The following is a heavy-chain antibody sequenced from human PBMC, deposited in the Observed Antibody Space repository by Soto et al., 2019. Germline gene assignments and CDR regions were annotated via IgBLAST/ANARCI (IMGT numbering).Heavy chain of an antibody. D-gene: IGHD6-19*01. J-gene: IGHJ5*02. CDR2: INAGNGNT. V-gene: IGHV1-3*01. CDR3: ARGVAGPLHWFDP. CDR1: GYTFTSYA. Sequence: QVQLVQSGAEVKKPGASVKVSCKASGYTFTSYAMHWVRQAPGQRLEWMGWINAGNGNTKYSQKFQVRVTITRDTSASTAYMELSSLRSEDTAVYYCARGVAGPLHWFDPWGQGTLVTVSS.